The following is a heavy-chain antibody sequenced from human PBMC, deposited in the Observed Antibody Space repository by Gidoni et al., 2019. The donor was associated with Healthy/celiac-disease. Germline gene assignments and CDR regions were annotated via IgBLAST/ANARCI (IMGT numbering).Heavy chain of an antibody. CDR3: ANHHYDFWSGYYATGAFDY. D-gene: IGHD3-3*01. V-gene: IGHV4-34*01. J-gene: IGHJ4*02. Sequence: QVQLQQWGAGLLKPSETLSLTCAVYGGSFSGYYWSGIRQPPGKGLEWIGEINHSGSTNYNPSLKSRVTISVDTSKNQFSLKLSSVTAADTAVYYCANHHYDFWSGYYATGAFDYWGQGTLVTVSS. CDR2: INHSGST. CDR1: GGSFSGYY.